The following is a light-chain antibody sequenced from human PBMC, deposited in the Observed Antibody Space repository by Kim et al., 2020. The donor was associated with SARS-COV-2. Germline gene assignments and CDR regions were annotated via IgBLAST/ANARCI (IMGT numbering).Light chain of an antibody. V-gene: IGLV3-19*01. Sequence: SSELTQDPGVSVALGQTVRITCQGNSLRNYYADWSQQKPGQAPVVVIYGKNNRPSGIPDRFSGSSSGDTASLTITGAQAEDEAVYYCNSRDTSGPLWVFG. CDR2: GKN. CDR3: NSRDTSGPLWV. J-gene: IGLJ3*02. CDR1: SLRNYY.